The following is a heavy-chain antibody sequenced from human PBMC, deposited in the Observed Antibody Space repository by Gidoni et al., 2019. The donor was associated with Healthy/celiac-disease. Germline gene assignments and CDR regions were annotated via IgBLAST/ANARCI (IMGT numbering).Heavy chain of an antibody. J-gene: IGHJ3*02. CDR1: GFTFRSYA. V-gene: IGHV3-30-3*01. Sequence: QVQLVESGGGVVQPGRSLRLSCAASGFTFRSYAMHWVRQAPGKGLEWVAVISYDGSNKYYADSVKGRFTISRDNSKNTLYLQMNSLRAEDTAVYYCARGKPQEGSQGDAFDIWGQGTMVTVSS. CDR3: ARGKPQEGSQGDAFDI. D-gene: IGHD6-13*01. CDR2: ISYDGSNK.